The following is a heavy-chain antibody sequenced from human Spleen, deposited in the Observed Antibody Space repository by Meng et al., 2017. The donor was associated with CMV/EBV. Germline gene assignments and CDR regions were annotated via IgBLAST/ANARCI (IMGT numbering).Heavy chain of an antibody. D-gene: IGHD3-3*01. J-gene: IGHJ4*02. V-gene: IGHV1-3*01. CDR3: ARGPLDGSGYHPDY. CDR1: GYICTVYA. CDR2: INAGKGNT. Sequence: KASGYICTVYAIHWVRQAPGQRLEWMGWINAGKGNTRFSEKFQGRVTISRDTSASTANMELSSLRFEDTGVYYCARGPLDGSGYHPDYWGQGTLVTVSS.